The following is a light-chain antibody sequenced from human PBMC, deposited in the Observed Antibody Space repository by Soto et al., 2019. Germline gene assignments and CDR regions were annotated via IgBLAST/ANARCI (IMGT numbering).Light chain of an antibody. CDR1: QSINTR. CDR3: HQRQSWPRT. Sequence: EIVLTQSPAPLSSSPGARVTLSCRASQSINTRLAWYQHRPGQAPRLLIYQTSIRAAGIPARFSASGSGTDFTLTISDVQPEDFALYYCHQRQSWPRTFGQATKVDI. J-gene: IGKJ1*01. V-gene: IGKV3-11*01. CDR2: QTS.